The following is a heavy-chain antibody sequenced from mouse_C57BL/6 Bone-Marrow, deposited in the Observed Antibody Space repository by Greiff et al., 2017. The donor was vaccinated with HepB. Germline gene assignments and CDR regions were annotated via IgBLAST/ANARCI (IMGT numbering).Heavy chain of an antibody. Sequence: VQLKQSGAELVKPGASVKISCKASGYAFSSYWMNWVKQRPGKGLEWIGQIYPGDGDTNYNGKFKGKATLTADKSSSTAYMQLSSLTSEDSAVYFCARGGYGYDRDYFDYWGQGTTLTVSS. CDR2: IYPGDGDT. V-gene: IGHV1-80*01. CDR3: ARGGYGYDRDYFDY. D-gene: IGHD2-2*01. J-gene: IGHJ2*01. CDR1: GYAFSSYW.